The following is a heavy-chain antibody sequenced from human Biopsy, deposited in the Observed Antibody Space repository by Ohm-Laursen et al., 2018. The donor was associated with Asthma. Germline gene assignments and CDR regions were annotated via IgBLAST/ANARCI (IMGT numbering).Heavy chain of an antibody. CDR2: ITSSSSYI. V-gene: IGHV3-21*01. D-gene: IGHD3/OR15-3a*01. CDR3: ARVPAGFWTGYLAPPDH. J-gene: IGHJ4*02. CDR1: GFTFSGYT. Sequence: GSLRLSCAASGFTFSGYTMNWVRQAPGKGLEWVSSITSSSSYIFYADSVKGRFTISRDNPRNSLYLQMNSLRAEDTAVYYCARVPAGFWTGYLAPPDHWGQGTLVAVSS.